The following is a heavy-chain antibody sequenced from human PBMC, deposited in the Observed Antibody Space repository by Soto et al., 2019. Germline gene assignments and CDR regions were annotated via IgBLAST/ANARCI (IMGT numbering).Heavy chain of an antibody. Sequence: QVQLVQSGAEVKKPGSSVKVSCKASGGTFSSYAISWVRQAPGQGLEWMGGIIPIFGTANYAQKFQGRVTIAADASTSTAYMELSSLRSEDTAVYYCARSPNYYDSSGYNFQHWGQGTLVTVSS. CDR2: IIPIFGTA. V-gene: IGHV1-69*12. CDR1: GGTFSSYA. J-gene: IGHJ1*01. CDR3: ARSPNYYDSSGYNFQH. D-gene: IGHD3-22*01.